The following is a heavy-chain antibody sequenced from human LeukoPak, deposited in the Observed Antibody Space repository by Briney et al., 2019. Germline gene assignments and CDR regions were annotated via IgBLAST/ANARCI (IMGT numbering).Heavy chain of an antibody. CDR2: ITSGFTP. V-gene: IGHV3-23*01. J-gene: IGHJ4*02. CDR3: AKDYSDSRVGDVFFEC. Sequence: GGSLSLSCAASGLTFSNYAMSWFRQAPGKGLEWVSGITSGFTPHYADSVKGRFTISRDNSKNTFRLQMNSLRAEDTAVYYCAKDYSDSRVGDVFFECWGQGTLVTVSS. D-gene: IGHD1-26*01. CDR1: GLTFSNYA.